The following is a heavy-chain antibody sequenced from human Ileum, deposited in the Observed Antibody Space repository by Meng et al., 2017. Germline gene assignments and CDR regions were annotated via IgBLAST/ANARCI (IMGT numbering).Heavy chain of an antibody. V-gene: IGHV3-23*01. Sequence: EVQLLESGGGLVQPGGSLRLSCVASGLTFSSYGMNWARQAPGKGLEWVSGITYGGTTFYADSAKGRFTISRDNSKNTVFLQMNSLRADDTAVYYCANWGGLGHWGQGVLVTVSS. CDR3: ANWGGLGH. CDR1: GLTFSSYG. CDR2: ITYGGTT. J-gene: IGHJ4*02. D-gene: IGHD3-16*01.